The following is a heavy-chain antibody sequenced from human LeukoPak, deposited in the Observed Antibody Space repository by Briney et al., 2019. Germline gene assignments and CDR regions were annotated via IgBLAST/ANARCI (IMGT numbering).Heavy chain of an antibody. Sequence: GGSLRLSCAASGFTFSTYAMTWVRQAPGKGLEWVSGISGSGGVTYYADSVKGRFTISRDNSKNTLYLQMNTLRADDTAVYYCVKEVVATIPPLWGQGTLVTVSS. CDR2: ISGSGGVT. CDR1: GFTFSTYA. D-gene: IGHD5-12*01. CDR3: VKEVVATIPPL. J-gene: IGHJ4*02. V-gene: IGHV3-23*01.